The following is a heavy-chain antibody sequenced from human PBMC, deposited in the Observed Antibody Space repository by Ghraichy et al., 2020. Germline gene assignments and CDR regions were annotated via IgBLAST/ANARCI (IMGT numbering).Heavy chain of an antibody. Sequence: GGSLRLSCAASGFTFDDYAMHWVRQAPGKGLEWVSGISWNSGSIGYADSVKGRFTISRDNAKNSLYLQMNSLRAEDTALYYCAKASSSWYVEGGVDYWGQGTLVTVSS. J-gene: IGHJ4*02. V-gene: IGHV3-9*01. CDR2: ISWNSGSI. CDR1: GFTFDDYA. CDR3: AKASSSWYVEGGVDY. D-gene: IGHD6-13*01.